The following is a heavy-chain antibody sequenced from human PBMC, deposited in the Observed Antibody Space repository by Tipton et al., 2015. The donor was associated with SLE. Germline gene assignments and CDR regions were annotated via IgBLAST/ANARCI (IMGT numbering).Heavy chain of an antibody. CDR1: GFTFSSYG. CDR2: IRYDGSNK. CDR3: AKGPKWELLHYYGMDV. J-gene: IGHJ6*02. V-gene: IGHV3-30*02. D-gene: IGHD1-26*01. Sequence: SLRLSCAASGFTFSSYGMHWVRQAPDKGLEWVAFIRYDGSNKYYADSVKGRFTISRDNSKNTLYLQMNSLRAEDTAVYYCAKGPKWELLHYYGMDVWGQGTTVTVSS.